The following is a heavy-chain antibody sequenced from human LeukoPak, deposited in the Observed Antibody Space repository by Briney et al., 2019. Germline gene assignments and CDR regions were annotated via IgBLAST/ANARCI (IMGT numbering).Heavy chain of an antibody. V-gene: IGHV4-34*01. CDR3: ARGESSGGSCYYDY. Sequence: PSETLSLTCTVSGGSISSYYWSWIRQPPGKGLQWIGEINHSGSTNYNPSLKSRVTISVDTSKNQFSLKLSSVTAADTAVYYCARGESSGGSCYYDYWGQGTLVTVSS. CDR2: INHSGST. CDR1: GGSISSYY. J-gene: IGHJ4*02. D-gene: IGHD2-15*01.